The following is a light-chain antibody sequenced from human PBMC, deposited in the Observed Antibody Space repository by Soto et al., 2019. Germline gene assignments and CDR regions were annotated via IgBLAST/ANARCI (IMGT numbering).Light chain of an antibody. Sequence: QSALTQPPSIAGSPGQSVTISCTCVGANIGAGSDVHWYHQLPGTAPKLLIYGNTNRPSGVPDRFSGSKSGTSASLAIAGLQTEDEGDYYCQTYDSSLSGLYVFGTGTKVTVL. CDR1: GANIGAGSD. J-gene: IGLJ1*01. CDR3: QTYDSSLSGLYV. V-gene: IGLV1-40*01. CDR2: GNT.